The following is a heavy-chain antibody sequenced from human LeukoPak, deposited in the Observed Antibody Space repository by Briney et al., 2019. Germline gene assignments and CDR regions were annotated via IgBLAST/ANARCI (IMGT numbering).Heavy chain of an antibody. J-gene: IGHJ4*02. CDR1: GYTFINHD. D-gene: IGHD3-10*01. Sequence: ASVKVSCKGYGYTFINHDIDWVRQAAGQGLEWMGWMNSNSGNTGYAQKFQGRVTMTRDTSTSTVYMELSSLRSEDTAVYYCARDLRITMVRVLNYWGRGMLVTVSS. CDR2: MNSNSGNT. CDR3: ARDLRITMVRVLNY. V-gene: IGHV1-8*02.